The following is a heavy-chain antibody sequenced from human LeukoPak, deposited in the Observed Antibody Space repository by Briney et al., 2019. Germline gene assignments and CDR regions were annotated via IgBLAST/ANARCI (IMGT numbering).Heavy chain of an antibody. J-gene: IGHJ5*02. CDR1: GYTFSRYW. V-gene: IGHV3-74*01. Sequence: PGGSLKVSGAASGYTFSRYWMHWVRQAPGKGLVWVSRINSDGSTTNYADSVKGRFTISRDNAKNTLYLQMNSLRAEDTAVYYCARDPYGEGWFDPWGQG. D-gene: IGHD4-17*01. CDR2: INSDGSTT. CDR3: ARDPYGEGWFDP.